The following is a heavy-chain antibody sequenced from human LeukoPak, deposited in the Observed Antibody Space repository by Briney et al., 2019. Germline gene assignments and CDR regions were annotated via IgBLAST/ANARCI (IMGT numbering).Heavy chain of an antibody. Sequence: PSETLSLTCTVSGYSISSGYYWGWIRQPPGNGLEWIGSIYHSGSTYYNPSLKSRVTISVDTSKNQFSLKLSSVTAADTAVYYCAKLLLGGTAIFDYWGQGTLVTVSS. CDR1: GYSISSGYY. D-gene: IGHD1-1*01. V-gene: IGHV4-38-2*02. CDR2: IYHSGST. J-gene: IGHJ4*02. CDR3: AKLLLGGTAIFDY.